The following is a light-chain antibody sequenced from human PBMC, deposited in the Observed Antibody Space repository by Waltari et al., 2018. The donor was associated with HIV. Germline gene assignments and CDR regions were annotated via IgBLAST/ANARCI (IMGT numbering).Light chain of an antibody. Sequence: QSVLTQPPSVSGAPGQRVTISCTGSSSNIGAGYDVHWYQQVPGTAPKLLIYGNNNRPSGVPDRFSASKSGASPYLAITGLQAEDEADYYCQSYDSSLTGSVFGGGTKLTVL. CDR3: QSYDSSLTGSV. CDR2: GNN. CDR1: SSNIGAGYD. V-gene: IGLV1-40*01. J-gene: IGLJ2*01.